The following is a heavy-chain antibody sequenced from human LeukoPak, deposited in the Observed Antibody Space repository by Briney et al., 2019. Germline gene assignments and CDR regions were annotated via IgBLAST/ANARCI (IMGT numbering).Heavy chain of an antibody. CDR3: ARGLGGYDFDY. D-gene: IGHD5-12*01. J-gene: IGHJ4*02. CDR1: GFTFTSSA. CDR2: IVVGGGNT. V-gene: IGHV1-58*01. Sequence: SVKVSCKASGFTFTSSAVQWVRQARGQRLEWIGWIVVGGGNTNYAQKFQERVTITRDMSTSTAYMELSRLRSDDTAVYYCARGLGGYDFDYWGQGTLVTVSS.